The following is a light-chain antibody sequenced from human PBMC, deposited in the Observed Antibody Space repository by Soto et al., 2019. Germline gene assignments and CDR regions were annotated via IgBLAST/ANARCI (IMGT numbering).Light chain of an antibody. CDR1: QSVSSSY. V-gene: IGKV3-20*01. CDR2: GAS. CDR3: QQYSSPLT. Sequence: EIVLTQSPGTLSLSPGERATLSCRASQSVSSSYLAWYQQKPGQAPRLLIYGASSSATGISDRFSGSGSGTDSTITSSRLEPEDFAVYYCQQYSSPLTFGQGTKVEIK. J-gene: IGKJ1*01.